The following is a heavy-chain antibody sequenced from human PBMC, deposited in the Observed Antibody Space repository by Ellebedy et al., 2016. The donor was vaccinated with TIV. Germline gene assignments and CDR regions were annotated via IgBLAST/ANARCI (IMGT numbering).Heavy chain of an antibody. CDR1: GYTFTSYY. CDR3: ARERYSRVELDY. V-gene: IGHV1-46*01. J-gene: IGHJ4*02. D-gene: IGHD6-13*01. CDR2: INPSGGST. Sequence: AASVNVSCKASGYTFTSYYIHWVRQAPGQGLEWMGIINPSGGSTSYAQKLQGRVTMTRDTSTSTVYMELSSLRSEDTAVYYCARERYSRVELDYWGQGTLVTVSS.